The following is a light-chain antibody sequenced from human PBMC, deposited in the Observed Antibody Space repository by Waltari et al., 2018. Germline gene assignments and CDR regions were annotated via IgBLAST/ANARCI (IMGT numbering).Light chain of an antibody. Sequence: DLQMTQSPSSLSASIGDRVTITCRASQGISNFLAWYQQKLGKVPKLLIYAASTLQSGVPSRFSGSGSGTDFTLTISSLQPEDVATYYCQKYNDAPRTFGQGTKVEIK. J-gene: IGKJ1*01. CDR3: QKYNDAPRT. V-gene: IGKV1-27*01. CDR2: AAS. CDR1: QGISNF.